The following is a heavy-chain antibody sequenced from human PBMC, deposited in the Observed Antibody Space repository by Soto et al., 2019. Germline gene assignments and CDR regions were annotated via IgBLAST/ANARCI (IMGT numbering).Heavy chain of an antibody. V-gene: IGHV1-18*04. CDR2: ISAYNGNT. CDR3: ARDQPLEYRSNRPFDY. D-gene: IGHD6-6*01. Sequence: QVQLVQSGAEVKKPGASVKVSCKASGYTFTSYGISWVRQAPGQGLEWMGWISAYNGNTNYAQKLQGRVTMTTDTSPSTAYMELRSRRSDDTAVYYCARDQPLEYRSNRPFDYWGQGTLVTVSS. CDR1: GYTFTSYG. J-gene: IGHJ4*02.